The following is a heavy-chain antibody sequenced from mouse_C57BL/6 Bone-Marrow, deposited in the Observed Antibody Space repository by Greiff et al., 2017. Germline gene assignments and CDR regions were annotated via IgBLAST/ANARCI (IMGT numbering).Heavy chain of an antibody. CDR2: SRNKANDYTT. CDR3: ARIYCGSSYWYFDV. CDR1: GFTFSDFY. V-gene: IGHV7-1*01. D-gene: IGHD1-1*01. Sequence: DVMLVESGGGLVQSGRSLRLSCATSGFTFSDFYMEWVRQAPGKGLEWIAASRNKANDYTTEYSASVKGRFIVSRDTSQSILYLQMNALRAEDTAIYYCARIYCGSSYWYFDVWGTGTTVTVSS. J-gene: IGHJ1*03.